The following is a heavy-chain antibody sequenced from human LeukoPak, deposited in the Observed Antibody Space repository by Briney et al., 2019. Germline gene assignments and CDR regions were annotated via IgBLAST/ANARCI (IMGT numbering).Heavy chain of an antibody. CDR1: GFTFSRYW. D-gene: IGHD2-2*02. J-gene: IGHJ4*02. V-gene: IGHV3-74*01. CDR3: ATEAAVGYCSSTSCSTLDY. CDR2: INSDGSST. Sequence: GGSLRLSCAASGFTFSRYWMHWVRLAPGKGLVWVSRINSDGSSTSYADSVKGRFTISRDNAKNTLYLQMNSLGAEDTAVYYCATEAAVGYCSSTSCSTLDYWGQGTLVTVSS.